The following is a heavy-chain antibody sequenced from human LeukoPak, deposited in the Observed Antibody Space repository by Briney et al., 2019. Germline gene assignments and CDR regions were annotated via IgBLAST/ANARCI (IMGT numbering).Heavy chain of an antibody. V-gene: IGHV3-48*02. CDR1: GFTFSSYS. CDR3: ARDGRQVAATRGRSYYYGMDV. CDR2: ISSSSSSTI. J-gene: IGHJ6*02. Sequence: GGSLRLSCAASGFTFSSYSMNWVRQAPGKGLEWVSYISSSSSSTIYYADSVKGRFTISRDNAKNSLYLQMNSLRDEDTAVYYCARDGRQVAATRGRSYYYGMDVWGQGTTVTVSS. D-gene: IGHD2-15*01.